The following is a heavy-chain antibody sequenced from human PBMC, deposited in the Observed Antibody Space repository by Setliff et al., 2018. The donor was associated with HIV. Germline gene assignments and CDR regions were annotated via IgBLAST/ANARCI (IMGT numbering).Heavy chain of an antibody. Sequence: ASVKVSCKASKYTFTDYYMHWVQQAPGKGLEWMGRIDPEDDKTIYAEKFQGRVTMTTATSSDTAYLYLSSLRSEDTAVYYCVTGEGLRFWGQGTLVTVSS. V-gene: IGHV1-69-2*01. J-gene: IGHJ4*02. CDR3: VTGEGLRF. CDR2: IDPEDDKT. CDR1: KYTFTDYY. D-gene: IGHD2-15*01.